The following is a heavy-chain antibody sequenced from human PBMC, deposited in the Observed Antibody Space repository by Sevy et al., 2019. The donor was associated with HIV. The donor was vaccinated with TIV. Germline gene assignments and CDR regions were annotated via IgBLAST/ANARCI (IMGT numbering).Heavy chain of an antibody. CDR3: ARVADYYDSSGYSKINWYFDL. CDR2: IYSGGST. CDR1: GFTVSSNY. V-gene: IGHV3-53*01. D-gene: IGHD3-22*01. J-gene: IGHJ2*01. Sequence: GGSLRLSCAASGFTVSSNYMNWVRQAPGKGLEWVSVIYSGGSTYYADSVKGRFTISRDNSKNTLYLQMNSLRAEDTAVYYCARVADYYDSSGYSKINWYFDLWGRGTLVTVSS.